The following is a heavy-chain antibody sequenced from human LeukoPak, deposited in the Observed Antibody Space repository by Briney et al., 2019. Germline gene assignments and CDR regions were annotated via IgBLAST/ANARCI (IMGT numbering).Heavy chain of an antibody. V-gene: IGHV3-49*03. CDR3: SSAGYCSSISCFVGYRYGMDV. CDR2: IRTKAYGGTT. J-gene: IGHJ6*02. D-gene: IGHD2-2*01. Sequence: GGSLRLSCTASGLTFGDYGMSWFRQPPGKGPEWVGFIRTKAYGGTTEYAASVKGRFTISRDDSKSIAYLQMNSLNTADTAVYFCSSAGYCSSISCFVGYRYGMDVWGQGTTVTVSS. CDR1: GLTFGDYG.